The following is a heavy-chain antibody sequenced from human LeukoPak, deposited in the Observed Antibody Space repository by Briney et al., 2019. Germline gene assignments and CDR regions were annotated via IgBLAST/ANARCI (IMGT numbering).Heavy chain of an antibody. V-gene: IGHV1-69*05. D-gene: IGHD3-22*01. J-gene: IGHJ5*02. CDR3: AGSKRLMDSSGYYYWFDP. CDR1: GGTFSSYA. Sequence: SVKVSCKASGGTFSSYAISWVRQAPGQGLERMGGIIPIFGTANYAQKFQGRVTITTDESTSTAYMELSSLRSEDTAVYYCAGSKRLMDSSGYYYWFDPWGQGTLVTVSS. CDR2: IIPIFGTA.